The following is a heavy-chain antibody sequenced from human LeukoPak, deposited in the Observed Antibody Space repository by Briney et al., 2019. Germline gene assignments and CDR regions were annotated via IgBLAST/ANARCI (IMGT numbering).Heavy chain of an antibody. V-gene: IGHV1-8*03. CDR1: GYTFTSYD. CDR2: MNPNSGNT. CDR3: ARDPTQLWLQSYYYYYMDV. D-gene: IGHD5-18*01. Sequence: GASVKVSCKASGYTFTSYDINWVRQATGQGPEWMGWMNPNSGNTGYAQKFQGRVTITRNTSISTAYMELSRLRSDDTAVYYCARDPTQLWLQSYYYYYMDVWGKGTTVTVSS. J-gene: IGHJ6*03.